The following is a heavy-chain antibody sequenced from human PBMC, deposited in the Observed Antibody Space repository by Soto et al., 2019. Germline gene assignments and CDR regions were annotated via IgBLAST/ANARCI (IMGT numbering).Heavy chain of an antibody. Sequence: SDTLSLTCIVSVXSXXXXXYYLGWIRQPPGKGLECIGSIYYSWRTYYNPSFKSRVTISIETSKKQFSLKLSSVTATDTAVYYCARRRRTVVTQAYFEDLGQGAMVTVSS. CDR1: VXSXXXXXYY. CDR3: ARRRRTVVTQAYFED. D-gene: IGHD2-21*02. J-gene: IGHJ4*02. CDR2: IYYSWRT. V-gene: IGHV4-39*01.